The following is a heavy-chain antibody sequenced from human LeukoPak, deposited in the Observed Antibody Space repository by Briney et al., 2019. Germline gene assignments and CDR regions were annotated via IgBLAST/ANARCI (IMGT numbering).Heavy chain of an antibody. J-gene: IGHJ6*03. V-gene: IGHV3-23*01. CDR3: AKGFRYMDV. CDR1: GFTFSSYG. CDR2: IGPSGSST. Sequence: PGGSLRLSCAASGFTFSSYGMNWVRQAPGKGLEWVSGIGPSGSSTYYADSVKGRFTISRDNSKNTMYVQMNSLRAEDTAVYYCAKGFRYMDVWGRGTTVTVSS.